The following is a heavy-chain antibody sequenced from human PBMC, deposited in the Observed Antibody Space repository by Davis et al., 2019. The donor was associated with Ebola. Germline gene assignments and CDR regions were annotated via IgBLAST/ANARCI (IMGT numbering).Heavy chain of an antibody. Sequence: PGGSLRLSCAASGFTFSSYAMSWVRQAPGKGLEWVSSISGSGGSTYYADSVKGRFTISRDNSKKTLYLQMNSLRAEDTAVYYCAASAGTVGKFDYWGQGTLVTVSS. V-gene: IGHV3-23*01. J-gene: IGHJ4*02. CDR1: GFTFSSYA. D-gene: IGHD1-14*01. CDR2: ISGSGGST. CDR3: AASAGTVGKFDY.